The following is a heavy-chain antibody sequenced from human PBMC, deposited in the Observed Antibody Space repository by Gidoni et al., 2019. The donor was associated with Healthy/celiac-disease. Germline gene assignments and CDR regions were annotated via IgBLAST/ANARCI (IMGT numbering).Heavy chain of an antibody. V-gene: IGHV3-23*01. J-gene: IGHJ4*02. CDR1: YA. Sequence: YAMSWVRQAPGKGLEWVSAISGSGGSTYYADSVKGRFTISRDNSKNTLYLQMNSLRAEDTAVYYCAKVGVGAEWLRLLYYFDYWGQGTLVTVSS. CDR3: AKVGVGAEWLRLLYYFDY. D-gene: IGHD5-12*01. CDR2: ISGSGGST.